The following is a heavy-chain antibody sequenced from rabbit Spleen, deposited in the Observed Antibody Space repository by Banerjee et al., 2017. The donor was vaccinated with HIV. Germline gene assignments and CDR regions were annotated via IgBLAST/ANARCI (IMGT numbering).Heavy chain of an antibody. Sequence: QEQLEESGGDLVKPGASLTLTCKASGVSFSGSSYMCWVRQAPGKGLEWIACIDADTGAFTYFAGWAKGRFSISKTSSTTVTLQITSLTAADAAAYFCARDSSSSFSSCGMDLWGPGTLVTVS. CDR3: ARDSSSSFSSCGMDL. CDR1: GVSFSGSSY. CDR2: IDADTGAFT. J-gene: IGHJ6*01. D-gene: IGHD1-1*01. V-gene: IGHV1S45*01.